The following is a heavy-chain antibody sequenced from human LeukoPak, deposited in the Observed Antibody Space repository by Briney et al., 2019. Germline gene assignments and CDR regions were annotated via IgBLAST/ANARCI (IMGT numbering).Heavy chain of an antibody. CDR2: TYYRSKWYN. V-gene: IGHV6-1*01. J-gene: IGHJ6*02. D-gene: IGHD3-22*01. Sequence: SQTLSLTCAISGDSVSSNSATWHWIRQSPSRGLEWLGRTYYRSKWYNDYATSVKSRLTINPDTSKNQFSLQLNSVTPEDTAVYYCARGHYDSRGYFGGMDVWGQGITVTVSS. CDR3: ARGHYDSRGYFGGMDV. CDR1: GDSVSSNSAT.